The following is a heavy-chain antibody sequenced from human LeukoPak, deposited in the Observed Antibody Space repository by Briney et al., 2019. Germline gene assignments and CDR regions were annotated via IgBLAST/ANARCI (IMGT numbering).Heavy chain of an antibody. Sequence: GGSLRLSCAASGFTFDDYGMSWVRQAPGKGLEWLSGINWNGGSTGYADSVKGRFTISRDNAKNSLYLQMNSLRAEDTALYYCARSYGGNLNDAFDIWGQGTMVTVSS. CDR1: GFTFDDYG. D-gene: IGHD4-23*01. J-gene: IGHJ3*02. CDR2: INWNGGST. CDR3: ARSYGGNLNDAFDI. V-gene: IGHV3-20*04.